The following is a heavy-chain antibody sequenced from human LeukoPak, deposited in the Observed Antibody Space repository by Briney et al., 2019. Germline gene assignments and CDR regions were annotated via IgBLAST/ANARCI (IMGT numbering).Heavy chain of an antibody. CDR2: ISDDGSSK. D-gene: IGHD6-19*01. CDR3: AKDSSSGWYGDYFDY. J-gene: IGHJ4*02. CDR1: GFTFSTYG. V-gene: IGHV3-30*18. Sequence: PGGSLRLSCAASGFTFSTYGMHWVRQAPGKGLEWVAVISDDGSSKYYADSVKGRFTISRDNSKNTLYLQMNSLRAEDTAVHYCAKDSSSGWYGDYFDYWGQGTLVTVSS.